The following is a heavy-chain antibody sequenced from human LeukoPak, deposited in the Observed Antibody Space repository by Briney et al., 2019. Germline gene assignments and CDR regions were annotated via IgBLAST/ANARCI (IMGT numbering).Heavy chain of an antibody. CDR3: GEGRKGAWYPDY. Sequence: GGSLRLSCAAAGFTFSSCWMTWVRQAPGKGLEWVANINQDGDEKYYVDSVKGRFAISRDNAKNSLYLQMNSLRAEDTAVYYCGEGRKGAWYPDYWGQGTLVTVSS. CDR2: INQDGDEK. J-gene: IGHJ4*02. V-gene: IGHV3-7*05. D-gene: IGHD6-13*01. CDR1: GFTFSSCW.